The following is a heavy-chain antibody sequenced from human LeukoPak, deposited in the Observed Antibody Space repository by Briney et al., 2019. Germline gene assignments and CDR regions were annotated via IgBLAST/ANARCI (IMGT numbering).Heavy chain of an antibody. J-gene: IGHJ4*02. V-gene: IGHV3-7*01. CDR2: IKEDGSEK. CDR1: GFTFSRYW. Sequence: PGGSLRLSCAASGFTFSRYWMSWVRQAPGKGLEWVANIKEDGSEKYSVDSVKGRFTISRDNAKNSLYLQMNSLRVEDTAVYYCARPGVYSGYDWGADYWGQGTLVSVSS. D-gene: IGHD5-12*01. CDR3: ARPGVYSGYDWGADY.